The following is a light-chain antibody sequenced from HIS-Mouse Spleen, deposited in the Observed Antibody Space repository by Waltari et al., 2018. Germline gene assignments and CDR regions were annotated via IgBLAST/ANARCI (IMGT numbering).Light chain of an antibody. V-gene: IGLV2-14*03. CDR3: SSYTSSSTRV. Sequence: QSALTQPASVSGSPGQSITISCTGTSSDVAGYNYVSWYHQHPGKAPKLMIYDVSKRPSGVSNRFSGSKSGNTASLTISGLQAEDEADYYCSSYTSSSTRVFGGGTKLTVL. CDR2: DVS. J-gene: IGLJ3*02. CDR1: SSDVAGYNY.